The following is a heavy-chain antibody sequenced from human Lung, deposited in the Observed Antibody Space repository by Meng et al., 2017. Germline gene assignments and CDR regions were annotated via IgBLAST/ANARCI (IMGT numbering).Heavy chain of an antibody. D-gene: IGHD1-1*01. V-gene: IGHV3-74*01. J-gene: IGHJ1*01. Sequence: EGQVVGSGGGLVPPGGSLRLSCAASGFTFTDHWMHWVRQGPGKGLVWVSRINRDGTKPTYADSVKGRFTISRDNAKNTLYLQMNNLRAEDTAFYYCTNDRLNHWGQGALVTVSS. CDR2: INRDGTKP. CDR3: TNDRLNH. CDR1: GFTFTDHW.